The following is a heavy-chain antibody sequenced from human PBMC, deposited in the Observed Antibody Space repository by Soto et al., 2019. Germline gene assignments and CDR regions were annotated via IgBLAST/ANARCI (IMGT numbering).Heavy chain of an antibody. CDR2: ISGSGGST. CDR3: AKAPPRYCSSTSCYAPTYYYYGMDV. D-gene: IGHD2-2*01. V-gene: IGHV3-23*01. CDR1: GFTFSSYA. J-gene: IGHJ6*02. Sequence: GGSLRLSCAASGFTFSSYAMSWVRQAPGKGLEWVSAISGSGGSTYYADSVKGRFTISRDNSKNTLYLQMNSLRAEDTAVYYCAKAPPRYCSSTSCYAPTYYYYGMDVWGQGTTVTVSS.